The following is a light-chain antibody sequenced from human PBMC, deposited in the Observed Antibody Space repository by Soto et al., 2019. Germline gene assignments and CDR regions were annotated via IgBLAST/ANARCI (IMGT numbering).Light chain of an antibody. Sequence: EIVMTQSPATLSVSPGEIATLSCRASQSVSSNLAWYQQKPGQAPRLLIYDASNRATGVPVRFSGSGSGTDFTLTISDVQPEDFALYYCHQRQSWPRTFGQGTKV. CDR2: DAS. CDR3: HQRQSWPRT. CDR1: QSVSSN. J-gene: IGKJ1*01. V-gene: IGKV3D-15*01.